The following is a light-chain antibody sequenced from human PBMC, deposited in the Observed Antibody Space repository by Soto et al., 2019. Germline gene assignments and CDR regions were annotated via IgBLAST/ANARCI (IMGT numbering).Light chain of an antibody. Sequence: QLVLTQPASVSGSPGQSITISCTGASSDVGSYTLVSWYQHHPGKAPNLMIYEGSKRPSGVSNRFSGSKSGNTASLTISGLQAEDEADYYCCSYAGSTTLFGGGTKLTVL. CDR2: EGS. CDR1: SSDVGSYTL. J-gene: IGLJ3*02. V-gene: IGLV2-23*01. CDR3: CSYAGSTTL.